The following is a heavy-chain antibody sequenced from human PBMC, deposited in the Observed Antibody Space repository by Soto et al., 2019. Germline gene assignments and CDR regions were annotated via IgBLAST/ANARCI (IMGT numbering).Heavy chain of an antibody. D-gene: IGHD6-13*01. J-gene: IGHJ4*02. CDR2: IYYSGST. CDR3: ARRYGSSFDY. Sequence: PSETLSLTCTVSGGSISSYYWSWIRQPPGKGLEWIGYIYYSGSTTYTPSLKSRVIISVDTSKNHFSLKLSFVTAADTAVYYCARRYGSSFDYWGQGTLVTVSS. CDR1: GGSISSYY. V-gene: IGHV4-59*08.